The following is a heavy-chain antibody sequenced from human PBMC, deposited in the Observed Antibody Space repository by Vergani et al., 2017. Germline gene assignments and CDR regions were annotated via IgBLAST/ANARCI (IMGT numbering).Heavy chain of an antibody. V-gene: IGHV3-43D*04. D-gene: IGHD5-24*01. Sequence: EVQLVESGGVVVQPGGSLRLSCAASGFTFDDYAMHWVRQAPGKGLEWVSLISWDGGSTYYADSVKGRFTISRDNSKNSLYLQMNSLRAEDTALYYCAKDFGGDAYNLVYYDYGMDVWGQXP. J-gene: IGHJ6*02. CDR2: ISWDGGST. CDR1: GFTFDDYA. CDR3: AKDFGGDAYNLVYYDYGMDV.